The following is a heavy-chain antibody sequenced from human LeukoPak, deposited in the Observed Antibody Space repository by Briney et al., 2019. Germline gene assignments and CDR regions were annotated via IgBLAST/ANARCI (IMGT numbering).Heavy chain of an antibody. V-gene: IGHV4-38-2*02. CDR3: AKITPGDYARERFNWFDP. D-gene: IGHD4-17*01. CDR1: GYSIGNGYF. CDR2: IYRTGTT. J-gene: IGHJ5*02. Sequence: PSETLSLTCTVSGYSIGNGYFWGWIRQPPGKGLEWIGNIYRTGTTFYNPSLQSRVSMSVDTSKNTFSLNLKSVTAADTAVYYCAKITPGDYARERFNWFDPWGQGTLVTVSS.